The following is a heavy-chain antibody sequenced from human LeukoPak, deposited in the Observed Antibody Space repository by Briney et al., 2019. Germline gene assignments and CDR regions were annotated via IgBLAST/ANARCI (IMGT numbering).Heavy chain of an antibody. D-gene: IGHD3-10*01. CDR3: ARASPRITMVRGVKGFDY. J-gene: IGHJ4*02. CDR1: GGSFSGYY. CDR2: INHSGST. V-gene: IGHV4-34*01. Sequence: PSETLSLTCAVYGGSFSGYYWSWIRQPPGKGLEWIGEINHSGSTNYNPSLKSRVTISVDTSKNQFSLKLSSVTAADTAVYYCARASPRITMVRGVKGFDYWGQGTLVTVSS.